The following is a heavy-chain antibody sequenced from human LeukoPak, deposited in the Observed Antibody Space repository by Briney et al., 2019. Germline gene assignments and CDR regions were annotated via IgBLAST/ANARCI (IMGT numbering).Heavy chain of an antibody. V-gene: IGHV1-46*01. Sequence: ASVKVSCKASGYTFTSYYMHWVRQAPGQGLEWMGIINPSGGSTSYAQKFQGRVTMTRDMSTSTAYMELRSLRSDDTAVYYCARLRSFGWDAFDIWGQGTMVTVSS. J-gene: IGHJ3*02. CDR1: GYTFTSYY. D-gene: IGHD5-12*01. CDR2: INPSGGST. CDR3: ARLRSFGWDAFDI.